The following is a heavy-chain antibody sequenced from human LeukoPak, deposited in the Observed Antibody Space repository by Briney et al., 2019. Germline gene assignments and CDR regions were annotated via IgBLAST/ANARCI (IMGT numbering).Heavy chain of an antibody. D-gene: IGHD1-1*01. CDR3: AKLVSGTNDAFDI. CDR1: GFTFSSYG. V-gene: IGHV3-33*06. Sequence: GRSLRLSCAASGFTFSSYGMHWVRQAPGKGLEWGAVIWYDGSNKYYADSVKGRFTISRDNSKNTLYLQMNSLRAEDTAVYYCAKLVSGTNDAFDIWGQGTMVTVSS. CDR2: IWYDGSNK. J-gene: IGHJ3*02.